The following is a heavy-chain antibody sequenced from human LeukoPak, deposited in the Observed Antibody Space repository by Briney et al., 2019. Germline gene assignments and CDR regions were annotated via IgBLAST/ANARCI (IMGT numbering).Heavy chain of an antibody. CDR2: IIPIFGTA. CDR3: ARDFIGDSPYYFDY. V-gene: IGHV1-69*13. J-gene: IGHJ4*02. Sequence: ASVKVSCEASGGTFSSYAISWVRQAPGQGLEWMGGIIPIFGTANYAQKFQGRVTITADESTSTAYMELSSLRSEDTAVYYCARDFIGDSPYYFDYWGQGTLVTVSS. CDR1: GGTFSSYA. D-gene: IGHD2-21*02.